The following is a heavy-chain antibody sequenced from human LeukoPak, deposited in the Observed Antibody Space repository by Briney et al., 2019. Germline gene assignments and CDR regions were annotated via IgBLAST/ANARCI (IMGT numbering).Heavy chain of an antibody. D-gene: IGHD7-27*01. CDR2: MNPNSGNT. Sequence: GPVKVSCKASGYTFTSYDINWVRQATGQGLEWMGWMNPNSGNTGYAQKFQGRVTTTRNTSISTAYMELSSLRSEDTAVYYCAINWGPWYFDLWGRGTLVTVSS. V-gene: IGHV1-8*01. J-gene: IGHJ2*01. CDR1: GYTFTSYD. CDR3: AINWGPWYFDL.